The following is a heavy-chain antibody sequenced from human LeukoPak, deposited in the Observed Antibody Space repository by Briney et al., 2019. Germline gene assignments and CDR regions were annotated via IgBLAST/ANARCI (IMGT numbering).Heavy chain of an antibody. CDR3: ARMGGYSGYATH. V-gene: IGHV4-59*08. Sequence: SETLSLTCTVSGGSISPYYWSWIRQPPGKGLEWIGYIYSSGSANYNPSLKSRVTISVDTSRNQFSLKLSSVTAADTAVYYCARMGGYSGYATHWGQGTLVTVSS. CDR1: GGSISPYY. CDR2: IYSSGSA. D-gene: IGHD5-12*01. J-gene: IGHJ4*02.